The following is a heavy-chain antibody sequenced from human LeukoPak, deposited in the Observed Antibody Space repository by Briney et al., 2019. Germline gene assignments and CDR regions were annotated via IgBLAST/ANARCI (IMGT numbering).Heavy chain of an antibody. CDR3: ARDCAVDTAMVIQYYYYYGMDV. CDR2: ISAYNGNT. Sequence: GASVKVSCKASGYTFTSYGISWVRQAPGQGLEWMGWISAYNGNTNYAQKLQGRVTMTTDTSTSTAYMELRSLRSDDTAVYYCARDCAVDTAMVIQYYYYYGMDVWGQGTTVTVSS. V-gene: IGHV1-18*01. J-gene: IGHJ6*02. CDR1: GYTFTSYG. D-gene: IGHD5-18*01.